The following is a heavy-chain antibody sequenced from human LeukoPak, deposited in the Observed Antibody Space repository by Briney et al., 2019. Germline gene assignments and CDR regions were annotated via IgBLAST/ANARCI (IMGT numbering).Heavy chain of an antibody. CDR3: ARGRGPPNSNRDFYYYYYMDV. CDR2: INAANGHT. V-gene: IGHV1-3*03. Sequence: ASVKVSCKASGYTFTNYAIHWVRQAPGQRFEWMGWINAANGHTKYSQEFQDRITITRDTFATTAYMELSNLRSEDMVLYYCARGRGPPNSNRDFYYYYYMDVWGTGTTVTVSS. J-gene: IGHJ6*03. D-gene: IGHD6-13*01. CDR1: GYTFTNYA.